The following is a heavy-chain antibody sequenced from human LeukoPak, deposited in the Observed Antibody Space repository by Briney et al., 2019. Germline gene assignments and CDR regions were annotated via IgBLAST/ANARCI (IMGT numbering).Heavy chain of an antibody. Sequence: ASVKVSRKASGYTFTGYYMHWVRQAPGQGLEWMGWINPNSGGTNYAQKFQGRVTMTRDTSISTAYMELSRLRSDDTAVYYCARLRTYANWFDPWGQGTLVTVSS. D-gene: IGHD4-17*01. J-gene: IGHJ5*02. CDR3: ARLRTYANWFDP. CDR2: INPNSGGT. CDR1: GYTFTGYY. V-gene: IGHV1-2*02.